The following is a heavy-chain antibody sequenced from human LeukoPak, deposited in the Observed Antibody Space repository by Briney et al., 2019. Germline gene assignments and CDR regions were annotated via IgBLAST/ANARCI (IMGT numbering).Heavy chain of an antibody. CDR2: IYYSGTT. CDR3: ARQLHPAAGGGGYFDS. V-gene: IGHV4-39*01. J-gene: IGHJ4*02. D-gene: IGHD6-13*01. CDR1: GDSISRSSYY. Sequence: SETLSLTCTVFGDSISRSSYYWGWIRQPPGKGLAWIGSIYYSGTTYYNSSLKSRVTISVDTSKNQFSLKMRSVTAADTAVYYCARQLHPAAGGGGYFDSWGQGTLVTVSS.